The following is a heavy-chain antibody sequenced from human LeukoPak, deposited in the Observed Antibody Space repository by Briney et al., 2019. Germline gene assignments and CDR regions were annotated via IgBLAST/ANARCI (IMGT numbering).Heavy chain of an antibody. Sequence: SVKVSCRASGGTFSSSAVSWVRQAPGQGLEWMGRIIPIFGTTNYAQKFQGRVTVTTDESTSTAYMELISLTSEDTALYYCAMYGTVYYGALDYWGQGTLVTVSS. CDR3: AMYGTVYYGALDY. CDR1: GGTFSSSA. D-gene: IGHD3-3*01. CDR2: IIPIFGTT. J-gene: IGHJ4*02. V-gene: IGHV1-69*05.